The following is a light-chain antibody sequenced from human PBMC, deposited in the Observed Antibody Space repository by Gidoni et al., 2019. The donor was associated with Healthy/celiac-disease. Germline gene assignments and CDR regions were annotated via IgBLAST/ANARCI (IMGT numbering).Light chain of an antibody. V-gene: IGKV3-11*01. J-gene: IGKJ5*01. CDR3: QQRSNWPIT. Sequence: EIVLTPSPATLSLSPGESATLSCRASQSVSSYLAWYQQKPGQAPRLLLYDASNRATGIPTRFSGSGSGTDFTLTISSLDPEDFAVYYCQQRSNWPITFGQGTRLEI. CDR2: DAS. CDR1: QSVSSY.